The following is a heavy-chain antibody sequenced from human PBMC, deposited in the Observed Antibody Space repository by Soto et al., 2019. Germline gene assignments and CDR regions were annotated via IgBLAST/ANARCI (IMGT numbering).Heavy chain of an antibody. CDR2: FRAGGDDGTT. CDR3: AKKVNSGSGSQYFDY. J-gene: IGHJ4*02. D-gene: IGHD3-10*01. CDR1: GFAFSSYS. V-gene: IGHV3-23*01. Sequence: GGSLRLSCVASGFAFSSYSMSWVRQAPGKGLEWVSGFRAGGDDGTTYYADSVKGRFTISRDNSKNTLFLQMNSLRAEDTAIYYCAKKVNSGSGSQYFDYFGQGTLVTVSS.